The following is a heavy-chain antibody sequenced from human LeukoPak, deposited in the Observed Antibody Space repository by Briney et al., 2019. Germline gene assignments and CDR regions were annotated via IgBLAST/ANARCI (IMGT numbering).Heavy chain of an antibody. CDR2: INSNGTTT. CDR1: GFTFSKFW. Sequence: GGSLRLSCAASGFTFSKFWMHWVRQAPGKGPVWVAHINSNGTTTNYADSVRGRFTISRDNVKNTLYLQMNSVRVEDTGVYYCASAQFWGQGTLVTVSS. CDR3: ASAQF. J-gene: IGHJ4*02. V-gene: IGHV3-74*01.